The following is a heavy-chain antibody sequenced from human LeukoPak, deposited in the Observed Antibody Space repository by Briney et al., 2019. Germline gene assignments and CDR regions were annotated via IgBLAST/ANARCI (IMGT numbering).Heavy chain of an antibody. D-gene: IGHD3-22*01. J-gene: IGHJ4*02. Sequence: GASVKVSCKASGGTFIRHAISWVRQAPGQGLEWMGGITPMFGTANYAQKFQGRVTITADESTSIAYMELSSLRSEDTAVYYCVRDGSYYDTSGYYYLYWGQGTLVTVSS. CDR1: GGTFIRHA. V-gene: IGHV1-69*13. CDR3: VRDGSYYDTSGYYYLY. CDR2: ITPMFGTA.